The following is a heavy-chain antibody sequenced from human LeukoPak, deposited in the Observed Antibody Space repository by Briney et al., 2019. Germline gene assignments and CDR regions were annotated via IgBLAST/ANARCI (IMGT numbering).Heavy chain of an antibody. J-gene: IGHJ4*02. CDR1: GGSISSYY. Sequence: SETLSLTCTVSGGSISSYYWSWIRQPPGKGLEWIGYTYYSGSTNYNPSLKSRVTISVDTSKNQFSLKLSSVTAADTAVYYCARDTDFWSGSFYFDYWGQGTLVTVSS. CDR3: ARDTDFWSGSFYFDY. CDR2: TYYSGST. V-gene: IGHV4-59*01. D-gene: IGHD3-3*01.